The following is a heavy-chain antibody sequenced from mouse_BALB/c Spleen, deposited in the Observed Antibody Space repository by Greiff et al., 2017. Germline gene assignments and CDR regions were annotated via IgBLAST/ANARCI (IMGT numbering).Heavy chain of an antibody. Sequence: VKLVESGPGLVAPSQSLSITCTVSGFSLTSYGVHWVRQPPGKGLEWLGVIWAGGSTNYNSALMSRLSISKDNSKSQVFLKMNSLQTDDTAMYYCAREVQVGDAMDYWGQGTSVTVSS. J-gene: IGHJ4*01. D-gene: IGHD3-3*01. V-gene: IGHV2-9*02. CDR2: IWAGGST. CDR3: AREVQVGDAMDY. CDR1: GFSLTSYG.